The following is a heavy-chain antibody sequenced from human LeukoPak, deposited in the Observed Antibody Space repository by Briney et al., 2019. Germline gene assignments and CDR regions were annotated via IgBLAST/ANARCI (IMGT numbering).Heavy chain of an antibody. CDR3: ARDHHRRQYDGQARDTFDI. CDR1: GFTFRNDG. Sequence: AGGSLRLSCAASGFTFRNDGMSWVRQAPGKGLEWVSSISSSGGSRYYADSVKGRFTISRANAKNSLYLQMNSLRAEDTAVYYCARDHHRRQYDGQARDTFDIWGQGTMVTVSS. D-gene: IGHD3-16*01. J-gene: IGHJ3*02. V-gene: IGHV3-23*01. CDR2: ISSSGGSR.